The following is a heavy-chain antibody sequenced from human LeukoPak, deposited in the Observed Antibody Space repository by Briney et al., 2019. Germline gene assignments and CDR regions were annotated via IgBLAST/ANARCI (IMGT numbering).Heavy chain of an antibody. CDR1: GGSISSGVYY. J-gene: IGHJ5*02. Sequence: SETLSLTCTVSGGSISSGVYYWTWIRQPAGKGPEWIGQIYTSGTTNYNPSLKSRVTISLDTSKNQFSLKLSSVTAADTAVYYCARFMGRLSTGVGRSRGLDPWGQGTLVTVSS. V-gene: IGHV4-61*09. CDR3: ARFMGRLSTGVGRSRGLDP. CDR2: IYTSGTT. D-gene: IGHD3-10*01.